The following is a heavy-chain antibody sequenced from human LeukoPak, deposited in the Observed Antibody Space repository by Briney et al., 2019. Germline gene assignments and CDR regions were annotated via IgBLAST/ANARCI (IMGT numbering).Heavy chain of an antibody. J-gene: IGHJ5*02. Sequence: SETLSLTCAVYGGSFSGYYWSWIRQPPGKGLEWIGEINHSGSTNYNPSLKSRVTISVDTSKNQFSLKLSSVTAADTAVYYCASVKGRRSYYFNWFDPWGQGTLVTVSS. CDR2: INHSGST. V-gene: IGHV4-34*01. CDR1: GGSFSGYY. D-gene: IGHD3-10*01. CDR3: ASVKGRRSYYFNWFDP.